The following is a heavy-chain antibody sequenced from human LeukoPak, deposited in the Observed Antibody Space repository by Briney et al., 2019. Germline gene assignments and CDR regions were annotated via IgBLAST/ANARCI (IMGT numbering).Heavy chain of an antibody. Sequence: PSETLSLTCTVSGGSISSYYWSWIRQPAGKGLEWIGRIYTSGSTNYNPSLKSRVTMSVDTSKNQFSLKLSSVTAADTAVYYCARDTIQLWQRAPDAFDIWGQGTMVTVSS. J-gene: IGHJ3*02. V-gene: IGHV4-4*07. CDR3: ARDTIQLWQRAPDAFDI. CDR1: GGSISSYY. CDR2: IYTSGST. D-gene: IGHD5-18*01.